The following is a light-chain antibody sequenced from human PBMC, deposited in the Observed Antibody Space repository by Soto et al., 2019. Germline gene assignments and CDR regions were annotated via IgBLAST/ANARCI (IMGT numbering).Light chain of an antibody. CDR3: SSYTNSNTRV. V-gene: IGLV2-14*01. Sequence: QSVLTQPASVSGSPGQSITISCTGTSSDVGGYNSVSWYQQHPGKAPELMIYEGSNRPSGVSNRFSGSKSGNTASLTISGLQAEDEADYYCSSYTNSNTRVFGGGTKLTVL. CDR1: SSDVGGYNS. CDR2: EGS. J-gene: IGLJ3*02.